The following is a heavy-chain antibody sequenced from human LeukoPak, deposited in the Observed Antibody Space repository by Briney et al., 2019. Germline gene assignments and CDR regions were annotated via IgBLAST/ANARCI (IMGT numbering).Heavy chain of an antibody. Sequence: SETLSLTCAVYGGSFSGYYWSWIRQPPGKGLEWIGEINHSGSTYYNPSLKSRVTISVDTSKNQFSLKLSSVTAADTAVYYCARDGEATAGTVFDYWGQGTLVTVSS. CDR2: INHSGST. D-gene: IGHD1-1*01. CDR1: GGSFSGYY. J-gene: IGHJ4*02. V-gene: IGHV4-34*01. CDR3: ARDGEATAGTVFDY.